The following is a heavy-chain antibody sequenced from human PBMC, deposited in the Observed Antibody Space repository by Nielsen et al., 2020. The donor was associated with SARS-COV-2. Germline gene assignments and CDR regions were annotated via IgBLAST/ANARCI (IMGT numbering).Heavy chain of an antibody. CDR3: ARDPTLSGSGYPAGAFDI. CDR2: IWYDGSNK. CDR1: GFTFSSYG. D-gene: IGHD3-22*01. V-gene: IGHV3-33*01. J-gene: IGHJ3*02. Sequence: GGSLRLSCAASGFTFSSYGMHWVRQAPGKGLEWVAVIWYDGSNKYYADSVKGRFTISRDNSKNTLYLQMNSLRAEDTAVYYCARDPTLSGSGYPAGAFDIWGQGTMVTVSS.